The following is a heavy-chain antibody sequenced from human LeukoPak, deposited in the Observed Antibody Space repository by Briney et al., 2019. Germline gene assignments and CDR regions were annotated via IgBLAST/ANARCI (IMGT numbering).Heavy chain of an antibody. CDR1: GFTFSSYW. V-gene: IGHV3-74*01. CDR3: AKSMTLQWRGFFDL. Sequence: GGSLRLSCAASGFTFSSYWMHWVRQAPGKGLMWVSRINSDGTSTSYADSVRGRFTISRDNSKNTLYLQKNSLRADDTAIYYCAKSMTLQWRGFFDLWGRGTHVTVSS. CDR2: INSDGTST. D-gene: IGHD6-19*01. J-gene: IGHJ2*01.